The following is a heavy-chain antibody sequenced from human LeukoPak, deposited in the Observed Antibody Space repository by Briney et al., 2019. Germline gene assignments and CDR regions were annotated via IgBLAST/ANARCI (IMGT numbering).Heavy chain of an antibody. CDR2: IILIFGTA. D-gene: IGHD2-21*01. CDR1: GGTSSSYA. V-gene: IGHV1-69*13. Sequence: SVKVSCKPSGGTSSSYAISGVRRAPGRGFEWRGGIILIFGTANYAQKSQGRVTITADESTSTAYRELSSPRSEETAVYYCASGGVVVELQVYYWGPGTLVTVSS. CDR3: ASGGVVVELQVYY. J-gene: IGHJ4*02.